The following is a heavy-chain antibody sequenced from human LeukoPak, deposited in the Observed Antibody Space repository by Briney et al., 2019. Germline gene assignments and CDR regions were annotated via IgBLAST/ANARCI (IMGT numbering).Heavy chain of an antibody. D-gene: IGHD3-10*01. J-gene: IGHJ5*02. CDR3: AREGVAVRGALNWFDP. CDR2: ISSSSSTI. CDR1: GFTFSSYS. Sequence: GGSLRLSCAASGFTFSSYSMNWVRQAPGKRLEWVSYISSSSSTIYYADSVKGRFTISRDNAKNSLYLQMNSLRAEDTAVYYCAREGVAVRGALNWFDPWGQGTLVTVSS. V-gene: IGHV3-48*01.